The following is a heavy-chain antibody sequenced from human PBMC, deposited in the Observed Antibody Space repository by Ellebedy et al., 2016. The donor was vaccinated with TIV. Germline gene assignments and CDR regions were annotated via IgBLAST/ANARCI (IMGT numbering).Heavy chain of an antibody. CDR2: MNPNSGNT. CDR1: GYTFTSYD. J-gene: IGHJ4*02. V-gene: IGHV1-8*01. D-gene: IGHD3-22*01. Sequence: AASVKVSCKASGYTFTSYDINWVRQATGQGLEWMGWMNPNSGNTGYAQKFQGRVTMTRNTAISTAYMELSSLRSEDTAVYYCARGLGRNYYKSSGYCYWGQGTLVTVSS. CDR3: ARGLGRNYYKSSGYCY.